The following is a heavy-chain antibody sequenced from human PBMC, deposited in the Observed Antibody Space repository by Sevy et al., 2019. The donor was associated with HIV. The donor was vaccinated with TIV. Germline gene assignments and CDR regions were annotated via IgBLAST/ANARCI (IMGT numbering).Heavy chain of an antibody. V-gene: IGHV3-21*01. CDR1: GFTFNSHT. CDR3: ARVKDYGEYGAFDI. Sequence: GGSLRLSCAGSGFTFNSHTMNWVRQAPGKGLEWVSSISSSSSYIYYADSVKGRFTISRDNAKSSLFLQMNSLRAEDTAIYFCARVKDYGEYGAFDIWGQGTLVTVSS. J-gene: IGHJ3*02. D-gene: IGHD4-17*01. CDR2: ISSSSSYI.